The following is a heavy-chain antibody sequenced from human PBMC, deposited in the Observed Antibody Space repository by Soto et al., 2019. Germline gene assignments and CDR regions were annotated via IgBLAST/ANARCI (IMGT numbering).Heavy chain of an antibody. Sequence: ASVKVSCKASGYIFTGYYMHWVRQAPGQGLEWMGLINPNSGGTNYAHRFQGRVTMTRDTSISTAYMELSRLRSDDTAVYYCARPLYSSSGYWGQGTLVTVSS. CDR2: INPNSGGT. D-gene: IGHD6-6*01. CDR1: GYIFTGYY. CDR3: ARPLYSSSGY. V-gene: IGHV1-2*07. J-gene: IGHJ4*02.